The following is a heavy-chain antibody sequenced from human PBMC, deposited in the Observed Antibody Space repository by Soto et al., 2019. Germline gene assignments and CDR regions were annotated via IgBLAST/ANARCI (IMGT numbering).Heavy chain of an antibody. D-gene: IGHD2-2*01. CDR3: ARDRDIVVLGRSAFDI. J-gene: IGHJ3*02. CDR1: GGTFSSYA. Sequence: QVQLVQSGAEVQKPGSSVKVSCKASGGTFSSYAISWVRQAPGQGLEWMGGIIPIFGTANYAQKFQGRVTITADKSTSTADMELSSLRSEDTAVYYCARDRDIVVLGRSAFDIWGQGTMVTVSS. V-gene: IGHV1-69*06. CDR2: IIPIFGTA.